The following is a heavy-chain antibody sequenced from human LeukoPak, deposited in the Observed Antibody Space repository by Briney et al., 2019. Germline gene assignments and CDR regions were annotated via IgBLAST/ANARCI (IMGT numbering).Heavy chain of an antibody. CDR3: AKGGLVTPSSAGDY. CDR1: GFTFSSYS. J-gene: IGHJ4*02. Sequence: GWSLTLSCAASGFTFSSYSMNWVRQAPGKGLEWVSSISSSSSYIYYADSVKGRFTISRDNAKNSLYLQMNSLRVEDTAVYYCAKGGLVTPSSAGDYWGQGTLVTVSS. D-gene: IGHD6-19*01. CDR2: ISSSSSYI. V-gene: IGHV3-21*01.